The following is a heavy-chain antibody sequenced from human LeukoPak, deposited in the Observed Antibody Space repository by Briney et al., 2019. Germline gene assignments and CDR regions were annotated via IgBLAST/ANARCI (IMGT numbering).Heavy chain of an antibody. Sequence: SETLSLTCTVSGGSISSYYWSWIRQPPGKGLEWIGYTYYSGSTNYNPSLKSRVTISVDTSKNQFSLKLSSVTAADTAVYYCARWVAVAPFFYFDYWGQGTLVTVSS. J-gene: IGHJ4*02. D-gene: IGHD6-19*01. CDR3: ARWVAVAPFFYFDY. CDR2: TYYSGST. CDR1: GGSISSYY. V-gene: IGHV4-59*01.